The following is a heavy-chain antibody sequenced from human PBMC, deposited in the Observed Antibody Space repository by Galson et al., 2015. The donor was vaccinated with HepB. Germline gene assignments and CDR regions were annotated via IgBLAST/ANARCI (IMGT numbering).Heavy chain of an antibody. D-gene: IGHD2-21*02. CDR3: AREDCGGDCYSGVNVFDL. CDR1: GRIFSSYV. Sequence: SVKVSCKASGRIFSSYVINWVRKAPGQGLEWMGGIITIFGTTNYAQKFQGRVTITAEESTSTAYMELRSLRSEDTAVYYCAREDCGGDCYSGVNVFDLWGQGTKVAVSS. V-gene: IGHV1-69*13. CDR2: IITIFGTT. J-gene: IGHJ3*01.